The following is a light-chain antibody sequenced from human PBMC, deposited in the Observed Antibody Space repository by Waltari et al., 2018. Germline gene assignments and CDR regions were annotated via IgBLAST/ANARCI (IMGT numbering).Light chain of an antibody. CDR1: SNDVGGYNS. V-gene: IGLV2-14*01. CDR2: DVS. CDR3: SSQSSNDVVL. J-gene: IGLJ2*01. Sequence: QSALTQPASVSGSPGQSVTLFCAGTSNDVGGYNSVSWYQEHPGQAPSVIVYDVSDPPFGVSDSFPGSEAGETAYLTISRLQAEDEAECYCSSQSSNDVVLFGGGTKLTVL.